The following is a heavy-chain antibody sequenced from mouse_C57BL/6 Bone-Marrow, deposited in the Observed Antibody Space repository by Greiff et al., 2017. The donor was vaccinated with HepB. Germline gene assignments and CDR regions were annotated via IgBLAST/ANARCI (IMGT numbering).Heavy chain of an antibody. Sequence: EVNLVESGEGLVKPGGSLKLSCAASGFTFSSYAMSWVRQTPEKRLEWVAYISSGGDYIYYADTVKGRFTISRDNARNTLYLQMSSLKSEDTAMYYCTRNYGSSYGAMDYWGQGTSVTVSS. CDR1: GFTFSSYA. CDR2: ISSGGDYI. V-gene: IGHV5-9-1*02. J-gene: IGHJ4*01. CDR3: TRNYGSSYGAMDY. D-gene: IGHD1-1*01.